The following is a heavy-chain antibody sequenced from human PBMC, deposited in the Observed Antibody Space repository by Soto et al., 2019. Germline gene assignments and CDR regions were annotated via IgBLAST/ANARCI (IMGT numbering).Heavy chain of an antibody. D-gene: IGHD3-3*01. V-gene: IGHV3-23*01. CDR1: GFTFSSYG. J-gene: IGHJ4*02. Sequence: PGGSLRLSCAASGFTFSSYGMHWVRQAPGKGLSSSGGRTYYADSVKGRFTISRDNSKNTLFLQMNSLRAEDTAVYYCAKVANSGVVIEYFDYWGQGSLVTVSS. CDR2: SSSGGRT. CDR3: AKVANSGVVIEYFDY.